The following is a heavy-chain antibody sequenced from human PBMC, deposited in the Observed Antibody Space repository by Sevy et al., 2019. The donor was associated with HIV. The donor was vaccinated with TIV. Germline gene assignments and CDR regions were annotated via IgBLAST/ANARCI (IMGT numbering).Heavy chain of an antibody. CDR3: AKGRNYGDYVGPADY. D-gene: IGHD4-17*01. V-gene: IGHV3-23*01. CDR2: ISGSGGST. J-gene: IGHJ4*02. Sequence: GGSLRLSCAASGFTFSSYAMSWVRQAPGKGLEWVSAISGSGGSTYYADSVKGRFTISRDNSKNTLYLQMNSLRAEDMAVYYCAKGRNYGDYVGPADYWGQGTLVTVSS. CDR1: GFTFSSYA.